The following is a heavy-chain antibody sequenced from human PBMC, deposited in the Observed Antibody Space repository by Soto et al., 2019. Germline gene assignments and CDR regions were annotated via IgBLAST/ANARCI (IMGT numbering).Heavy chain of an antibody. CDR2: IYYSGST. CDR1: GGSISSYY. D-gene: IGHD6-6*01. Sequence: SETLSLTCTVSGGSISSYYWSWIRQPPGKGLEWIGYIYYSGSTNYNPSLKSRVTISVDTSKNQFSRKLSSVTAADTAVYYCARDRSGYSSSSLAEHNYYYYYGMDVWGQGTTVTVSS. V-gene: IGHV4-59*01. J-gene: IGHJ6*02. CDR3: ARDRSGYSSSSLAEHNYYYYYGMDV.